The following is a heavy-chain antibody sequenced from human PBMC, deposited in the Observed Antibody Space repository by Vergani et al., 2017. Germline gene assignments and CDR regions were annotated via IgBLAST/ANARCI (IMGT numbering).Heavy chain of an antibody. CDR1: GFTFSSYE. J-gene: IGHJ6*02. V-gene: IGHV3-48*03. Sequence: VQLVESGGGVVQPGRSLRLSCAASGFTFSSYEMNWVRQAPGKGLEWVSYISSSGSTIYYADSVKGRFTISRDNAKNSLYLQMNSLRAEDTAVYYCARALGSGSYYYYYYYGRDVWGQGTTVTVSS. CDR3: ARALGSGSYYYYYYYGRDV. D-gene: IGHD3-10*01. CDR2: ISSSGSTI.